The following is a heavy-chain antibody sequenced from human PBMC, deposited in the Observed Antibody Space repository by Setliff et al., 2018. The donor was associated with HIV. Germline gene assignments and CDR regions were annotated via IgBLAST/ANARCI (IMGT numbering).Heavy chain of an antibody. Sequence: GGSLRLSCIGSGFDFRIYSMNWVRQAPGKGLEWVASISRSTTYIDYADSVRGRFTNYRDNAEDSVYLQMDSLSADDAAMYYCARDSTRGSRREIFDVWGQGTLVTVSS. V-gene: IGHV3-21*03. J-gene: IGHJ3*01. CDR2: ISRSTTYI. CDR1: GFDFRIYS. D-gene: IGHD2-15*01. CDR3: ARDSTRGSRREIFDV.